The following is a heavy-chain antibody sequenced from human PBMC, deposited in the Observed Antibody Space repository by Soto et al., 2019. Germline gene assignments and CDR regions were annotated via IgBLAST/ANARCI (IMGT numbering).Heavy chain of an antibody. Sequence: QVELVESRGGVVQPGRSLRLSCAASGFTFSSYGMHWVRQAPGKGLEWVAVISYDGNNKYYADSVKGRFTISRDNSKNTLSLQMNSLRAEDTAVYYCAKSVYNWNDGFFDYWGQGTLVTVSS. CDR2: ISYDGNNK. J-gene: IGHJ4*02. CDR3: AKSVYNWNDGFFDY. D-gene: IGHD1-1*01. CDR1: GFTFSSYG. V-gene: IGHV3-30*18.